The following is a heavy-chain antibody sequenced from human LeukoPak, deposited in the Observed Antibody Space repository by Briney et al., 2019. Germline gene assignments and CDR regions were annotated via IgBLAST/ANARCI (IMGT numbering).Heavy chain of an antibody. V-gene: IGHV3-23*01. D-gene: IGHD3-10*01. CDR1: AFTFINYG. CDR2: LSGSGGST. J-gene: IGHJ3*02. Sequence: PGGSLRLSCAASAFTFINYGMTWVRQAPGTGLEGVSALSGSGGSTFYADSVKGRFTISRDNSNSTLYLQMNSLRAEDTAVYYCAKRYGSGSSDAFDIWGQGTMVTVSS. CDR3: AKRYGSGSSDAFDI.